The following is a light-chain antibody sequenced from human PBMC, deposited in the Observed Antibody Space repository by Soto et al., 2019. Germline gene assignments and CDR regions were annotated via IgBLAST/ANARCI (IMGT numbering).Light chain of an antibody. Sequence: IVLTQSPGTLSLSPGERATLSCRASQSVSTRYLAWYQQKRGQPPRLLIYGGSSRASGIPDRFSGSGSGTDFTLTITRLEPEDFALYYCQQYDTSSIIFGQGTRLEIK. V-gene: IGKV3-20*01. CDR2: GGS. J-gene: IGKJ5*01. CDR3: QQYDTSSII. CDR1: QSVSTRY.